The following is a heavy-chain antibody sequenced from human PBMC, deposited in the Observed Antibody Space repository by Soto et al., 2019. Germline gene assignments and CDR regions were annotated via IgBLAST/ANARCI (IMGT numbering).Heavy chain of an antibody. J-gene: IGHJ5*02. CDR3: ARTTAGRWFDP. Sequence: SETLSLTCTVSGDSISSYYWSWIRQPPGKGLEWIGYIYYSGSTNYNPSLKSRVSIAVDTSKNQFSLKLTSVTAADTAMYYCARTTAGRWFDPWGQGALVTVSS. CDR2: IYYSGST. CDR1: GDSISSYY. D-gene: IGHD6-13*01. V-gene: IGHV4-59*01.